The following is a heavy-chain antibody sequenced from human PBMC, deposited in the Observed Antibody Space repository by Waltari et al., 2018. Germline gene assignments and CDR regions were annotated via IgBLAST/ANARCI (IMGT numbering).Heavy chain of an antibody. J-gene: IGHJ4*02. CDR3: AREYSSSSFRGYFDY. Sequence: QVQLQESGPGLVKPSETLSLTCTVSGGSISSHYWSWIRQPPGKGLEWIGYIYYSGSTNYNPSLKSRVTISVDTSKIQFSLKLSSVTAADTAVYYCAREYSSSSFRGYFDYWGQGTLVTVSS. CDR1: GGSISSHY. V-gene: IGHV4-59*11. D-gene: IGHD6-6*01. CDR2: IYYSGST.